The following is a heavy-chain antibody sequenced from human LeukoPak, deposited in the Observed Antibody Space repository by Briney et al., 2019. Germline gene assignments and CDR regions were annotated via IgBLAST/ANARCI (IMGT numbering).Heavy chain of an antibody. V-gene: IGHV4-39*01. Sequence: SETLSLTCTVSGGSISSSSYYWGWIRQPPGKGLEWIGSIYYSGSTYYNPSLKGRVTISVDTSKNQFSLKLSSVTAADTAVYYCARCVVGAFDIWGQGTMVTVSS. CDR3: ARCVVGAFDI. CDR2: IYYSGST. J-gene: IGHJ3*02. CDR1: GGSISSSSYY. D-gene: IGHD1-26*01.